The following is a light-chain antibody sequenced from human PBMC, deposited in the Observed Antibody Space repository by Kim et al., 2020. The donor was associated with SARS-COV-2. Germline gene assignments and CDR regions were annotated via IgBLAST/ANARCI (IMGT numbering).Light chain of an antibody. CDR3: QSYDSSLSGYV. CDR2: GNS. Sequence: QRVAISCTGGSSNIGAGYDVHWYQPLPGSAPKLLIYGNSNRPSGVPDRFSGSKSGTSASLAIAGLQAEDEADYYCQSYDSSLSGYVFGTGTKVTVL. J-gene: IGLJ1*01. CDR1: SSNIGAGYD. V-gene: IGLV1-40*01.